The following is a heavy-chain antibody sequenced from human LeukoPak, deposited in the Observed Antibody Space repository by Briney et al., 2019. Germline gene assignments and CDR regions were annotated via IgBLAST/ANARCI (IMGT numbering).Heavy chain of an antibody. J-gene: IGHJ5*01. V-gene: IGHV3-23*01. CDR2: ISISGENT. D-gene: IGHD6-6*01. CDR3: AILIRTSSSRSSDS. CDR1: GVTFSRYT. Sequence: GGGLRLSCAAPGVTFSRYTMSWVRQGLGKGVEWVSAISISGENTYYADSEKGRFTISTDTTRKTLYMQMQRLRAEETRLYYTAILIRTSSSRSSDSWGQGTLVTVSS.